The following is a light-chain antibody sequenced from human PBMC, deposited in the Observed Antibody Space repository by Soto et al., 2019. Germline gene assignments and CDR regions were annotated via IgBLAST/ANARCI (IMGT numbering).Light chain of an antibody. V-gene: IGKV3-20*01. CDR2: HTT. J-gene: IGKJ1*01. CDR3: QQYESSPRT. Sequence: ETVLTQSPGTLSLSPGERATLSCRASQSFGGSLAWYQQRPGQAPRLLVYHTTNRATGIPDRFSASGSGTDFTLTISRLEPEDFAVYYCQQYESSPRTFGQGTKVEI. CDR1: QSFGGS.